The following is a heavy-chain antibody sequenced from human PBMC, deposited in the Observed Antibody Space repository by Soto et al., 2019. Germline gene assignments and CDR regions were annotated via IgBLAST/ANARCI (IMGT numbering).Heavy chain of an antibody. CDR1: GFTFDDYA. CDR3: AKGHGGYYYYYYMDV. D-gene: IGHD3-10*01. V-gene: IGHV3-9*01. Sequence: GGSLRLSCAASGFTFDDYAMHWVRQAPGKGLEWVSGISWNSGSIGYADSVKGRFTISRDNAKNSLYLQMNSLRAEDTALYYCAKGHGGYYYYYYMDVWGKGTTVTVPS. J-gene: IGHJ6*03. CDR2: ISWNSGSI.